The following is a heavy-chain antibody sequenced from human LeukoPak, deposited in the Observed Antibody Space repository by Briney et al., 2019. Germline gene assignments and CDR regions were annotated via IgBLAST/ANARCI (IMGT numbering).Heavy chain of an antibody. CDR3: ARGYYYGSGNYYSNWFAP. CDR1: GYTFTTYG. Sequence: ASVKVSCKASGYTFTTYGISWVRQAPGEGLEWMGWINAHNGNTKYVEDFQGRITMATDTSTSTAYMELRSLRSDDTAVYYCARGYYYGSGNYYSNWFAPWGQGTLVTVFS. V-gene: IGHV1-18*01. D-gene: IGHD3-10*01. J-gene: IGHJ5*02. CDR2: INAHNGNT.